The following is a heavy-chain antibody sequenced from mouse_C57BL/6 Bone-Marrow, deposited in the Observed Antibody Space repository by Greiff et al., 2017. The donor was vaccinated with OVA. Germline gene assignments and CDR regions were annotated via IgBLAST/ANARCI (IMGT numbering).Heavy chain of an antibody. CDR1: DSEVFPIAY. Sequence: QVQLQQSGSELRSPGSSVKLSCKDFDSEVFPIAYMSWVRQKPGHGFEWIGGILPSIGRTIYGEKFEDKATLDADTLSNTAYLELNSLTSEDSAVYYCARSRYYYGSSYYFDYWGQGTTLTVSS. D-gene: IGHD1-1*01. V-gene: IGHV15-2*01. CDR3: ARSRYYYGSSYYFDY. J-gene: IGHJ2*01. CDR2: ILPSIGRT.